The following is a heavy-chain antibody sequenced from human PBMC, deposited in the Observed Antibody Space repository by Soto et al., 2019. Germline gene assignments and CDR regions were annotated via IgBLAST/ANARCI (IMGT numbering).Heavy chain of an antibody. CDR2: IIPILGIA. CDR1: GGTFSSYT. Sequence: QVQLVQSGAEVKKPGSSVKVSCKASGGTFSSYTISWVRQAPGQGLEWMGRIIPILGIANYAQKFQGRVTITADKSTSTAYIELSSLRSEDTAVYYCASGTTGTANYYYYGMDVWGQGTTVTVSS. J-gene: IGHJ6*02. D-gene: IGHD1-1*01. V-gene: IGHV1-69*02. CDR3: ASGTTGTANYYYYGMDV.